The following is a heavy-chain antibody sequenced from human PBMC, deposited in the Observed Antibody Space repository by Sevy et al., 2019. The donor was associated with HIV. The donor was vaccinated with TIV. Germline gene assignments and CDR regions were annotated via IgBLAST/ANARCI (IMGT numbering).Heavy chain of an antibody. Sequence: SLRLSGAASGFTFDDYGMSWVRQAPGKGLKWVSGINWDGSSTGYADSVKGRFTISRDNVKNSLHLQMTSLRAEDTAFYYCAREKSCGGACYHFDHWGQGTLVTVSS. J-gene: IGHJ4*02. CDR1: GFTFDDYG. V-gene: IGHV3-20*04. CDR3: AREKSCGGACYHFDH. D-gene: IGHD2-21*02. CDR2: INWDGSST.